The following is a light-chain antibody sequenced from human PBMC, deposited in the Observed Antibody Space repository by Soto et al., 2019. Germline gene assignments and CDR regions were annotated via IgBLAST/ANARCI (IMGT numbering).Light chain of an antibody. CDR3: QQSGSSPGT. Sequence: EIVLTQSPGTLSLSPGERATLSCRASQSVSSIYLAWYQQKPGQAPRLLIYDVSSRATGIPDRFSGSGSGTDFTLTISRXEPEDFAVYYCQQSGSSPGTFGQGTKVEIK. CDR1: QSVSSIY. V-gene: IGKV3-20*01. J-gene: IGKJ1*01. CDR2: DVS.